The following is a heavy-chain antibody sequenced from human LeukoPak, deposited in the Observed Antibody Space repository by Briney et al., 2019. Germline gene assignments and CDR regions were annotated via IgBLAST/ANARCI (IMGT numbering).Heavy chain of an antibody. J-gene: IGHJ4*02. CDR1: GYTLTGYY. CDR3: ARGVEYSSSNPYYFDY. Sequence: ASVKVSCKASGYTLTGYYMHWVRQAPGQGLEWMGWINPNSGGTNYAQKFQGRVTMTRDTSISTAYMELSRLRSDDTAVYYCARGVEYSSSNPYYFDYWGQGTLVTVSS. V-gene: IGHV1-2*02. D-gene: IGHD6-13*01. CDR2: INPNSGGT.